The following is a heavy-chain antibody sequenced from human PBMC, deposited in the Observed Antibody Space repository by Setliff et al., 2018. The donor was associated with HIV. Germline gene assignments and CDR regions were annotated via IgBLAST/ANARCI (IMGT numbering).Heavy chain of an antibody. CDR1: GGSLSDDY. CDR3: AIGTSGYRFDY. Sequence: SETLSLTCAVYGGSLSDDYWSWIRQPPGKGLEWIGYIYYSGSTNYNPSLKSRVTISVDTSKNQFSLKLSSATAADTAVYYCAIGTSGYRFDYWGQGTLVTVSS. CDR2: IYYSGST. V-gene: IGHV4-34*01. J-gene: IGHJ4*02. D-gene: IGHD3-22*01.